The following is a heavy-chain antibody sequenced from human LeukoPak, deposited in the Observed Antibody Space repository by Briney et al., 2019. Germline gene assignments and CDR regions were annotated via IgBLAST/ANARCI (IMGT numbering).Heavy chain of an antibody. CDR1: GGTFSSYA. D-gene: IGHD3-22*01. V-gene: IGHV1-69*13. Sequence: ASVKVSCKASGGTFSSYAISWVRRAPGQGLEWMGGIIPIFGTANYAQKFQGRVTITADESTSTAYMELSSLRSEDTAVYYCATIPNYYDSSGYYRDYWGQGTLVTVSS. J-gene: IGHJ4*02. CDR3: ATIPNYYDSSGYYRDY. CDR2: IIPIFGTA.